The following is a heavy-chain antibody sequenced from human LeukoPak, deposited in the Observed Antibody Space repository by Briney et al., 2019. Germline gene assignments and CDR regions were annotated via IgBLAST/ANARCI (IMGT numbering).Heavy chain of an antibody. J-gene: IGHJ5*02. Sequence: SQTLSLTCTVSGGSISSGDYYWSWIRQPPGKGLEWIGYIYYSGSTYYNPSLKSRVTISVDTSRNQFSLKPSSVTAADTAVYYCARVAINNWFDPWGQGTLVTVSS. V-gene: IGHV4-30-4*01. CDR1: GGSISSGDYY. CDR2: IYYSGST. D-gene: IGHD2-2*02. CDR3: ARVAINNWFDP.